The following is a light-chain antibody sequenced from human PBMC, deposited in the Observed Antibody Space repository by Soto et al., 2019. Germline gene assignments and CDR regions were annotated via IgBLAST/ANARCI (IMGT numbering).Light chain of an antibody. V-gene: IGKV3-15*01. J-gene: IGKJ4*01. Sequence: EIVLTQSPGTLSLSPGEEATLSCRASQSVTSTYFAWYQQKPGQAPRLLIYGASIRATGIPGRFSGSGSGTEFTLTISSLQSEDSAVYFCQQYNYWPALTFGGGTKVEIK. CDR3: QQYNYWPALT. CDR2: GAS. CDR1: QSVTSTY.